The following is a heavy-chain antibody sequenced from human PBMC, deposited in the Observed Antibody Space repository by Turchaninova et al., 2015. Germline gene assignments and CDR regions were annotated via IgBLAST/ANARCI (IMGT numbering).Heavy chain of an antibody. J-gene: IGHJ1*01. Sequence: GGAHRAQVRRREGVSSIYRGESTYYADSVKGHFTISRDNSKNTLFFQMNSLRADDTAVYYCAGDGPSMAIQHWGQGTLVTVSS. D-gene: IGHD5-24*01. CDR2: IYRGEST. V-gene: IGHV3-53*01. CDR3: AGDGPSMAIQH.